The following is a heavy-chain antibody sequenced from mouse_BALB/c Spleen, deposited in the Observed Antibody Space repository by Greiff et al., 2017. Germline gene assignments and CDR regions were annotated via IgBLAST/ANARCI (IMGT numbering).Heavy chain of an antibody. V-gene: IGHV5-9-4*01. Sequence: DVMLVESGGGLVKPGGSLKLSCAASGFTFSSYAMSWVRQSPEKRLEWVAEISSGGSYTYYPDTVTGRFTISRDNAKNTLYLEMSSLRAEETAMYYSARRGGYYGRPHFEVWGAGTTGTVSS. CDR1: GFTFSSYA. J-gene: IGHJ1*01. CDR3: ARRGGYYGRPHFEV. D-gene: IGHD1-1*01. CDR2: ISSGGSYT.